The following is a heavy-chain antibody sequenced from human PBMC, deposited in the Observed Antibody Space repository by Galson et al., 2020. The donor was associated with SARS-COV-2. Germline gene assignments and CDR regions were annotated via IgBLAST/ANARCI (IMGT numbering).Heavy chain of an antibody. CDR3: ARGADYGDGYFDY. CDR1: GYTFTGYY. V-gene: IGHV1-2*02. Sequence: ASVKVSCKASGYTFTGYYMHWVRQAPGQGLEWMGWFNPNSGGTNYAQKFQGRVTMTRDTSISTAYMELSRLRSDDTAVYCCARGADYGDGYFDYWGQGTLVTVSS. D-gene: IGHD4-17*01. CDR2: FNPNSGGT. J-gene: IGHJ4*02.